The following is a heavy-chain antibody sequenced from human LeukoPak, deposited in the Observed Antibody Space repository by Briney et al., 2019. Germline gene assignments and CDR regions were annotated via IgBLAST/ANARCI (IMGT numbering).Heavy chain of an antibody. J-gene: IGHJ4*02. CDR1: GYTFTSYD. Sequence: ASVKVSCKASGYTFTSYDINWVRQATGQGLEWMGWMNPNSGNTGYAQKFQGRVTMTRNTSISTAYMELSSLRSEDTAVYYCARGPPIVGSRRLDYWGQGTLVTVSS. V-gene: IGHV1-8*01. CDR2: MNPNSGNT. D-gene: IGHD1-26*01. CDR3: ARGPPIVGSRRLDY.